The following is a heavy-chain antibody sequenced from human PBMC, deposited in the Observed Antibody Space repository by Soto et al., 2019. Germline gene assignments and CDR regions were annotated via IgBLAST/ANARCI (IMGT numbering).Heavy chain of an antibody. Sequence: PSETLSLTCTVSGGSISSSSYYWGWIRQPPGKGLEWIGSIYYSGSTYYNPSLKSRVTISVDTSKNQFSLKLSSVTAADTAVYYCAAQGREMTTVTTVDYWGQGTLVTVSS. CDR3: AAQGREMTTVTTVDY. CDR1: GGSISSSSYY. D-gene: IGHD4-17*01. J-gene: IGHJ4*02. V-gene: IGHV4-39*01. CDR2: IYYSGST.